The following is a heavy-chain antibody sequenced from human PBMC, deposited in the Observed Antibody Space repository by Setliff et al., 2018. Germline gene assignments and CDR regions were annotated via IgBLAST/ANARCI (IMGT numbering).Heavy chain of an antibody. CDR3: AKEHVVISFVTNTHHHYGMDV. CDR1: GASLRSGSNY. CDR2: IYTDGTT. Sequence: SETLSLTCTVSGASLRSGSNYWGWFRQPAGKGLEWVGRIYTDGTTNYNPSLKSRVSISADTSMNHFSLRTTSVSAADTAVYYCAKEHVVISFVTNTHHHYGMDVWGQGTTVTVSS. D-gene: IGHD2-8*01. J-gene: IGHJ6*02. V-gene: IGHV4-61*02.